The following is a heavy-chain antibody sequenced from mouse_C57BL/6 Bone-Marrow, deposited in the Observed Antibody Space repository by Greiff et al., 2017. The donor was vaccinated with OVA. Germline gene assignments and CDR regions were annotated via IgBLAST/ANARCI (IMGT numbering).Heavy chain of an antibody. D-gene: IGHD2-10*01. V-gene: IGHV1-66*01. J-gene: IGHJ1*03. CDR2: IYPGSGNT. Sequence: QVQLQQSGPELVKPGASVKISCKASGYSFTSYYIHWVKQRPGQGLEWIGWIYPGSGNTKYNEKFKGKATLTADTSSSTAYMQLSSLTSEDSAVYYCAREAYYGKWYFDVWGTGTTVTVSS. CDR3: AREAYYGKWYFDV. CDR1: GYSFTSYY.